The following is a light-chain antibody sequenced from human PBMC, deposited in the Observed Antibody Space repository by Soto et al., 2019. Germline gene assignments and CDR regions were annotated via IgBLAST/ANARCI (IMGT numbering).Light chain of an antibody. V-gene: IGLV2-14*01. CDR1: SSDVGGYNY. J-gene: IGLJ2*01. CDR3: SSYTSSGTLVV. Sequence: QSALTQPASVSGSPGQSITISCTGTSSDVGGYNYVSWYQQHPGKAPKLMIYEVSNRLSGVSNRFSGSKSDNTASLTISGLQAEDEADYYCSSYTSSGTLVVFGGGTKLTVL. CDR2: EVS.